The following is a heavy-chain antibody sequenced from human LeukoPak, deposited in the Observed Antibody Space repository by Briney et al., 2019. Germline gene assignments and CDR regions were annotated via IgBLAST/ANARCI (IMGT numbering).Heavy chain of an antibody. CDR3: AKGRGFENYYYYGMDV. CDR1: GSIVDDCA. D-gene: IGHD3-10*01. Sequence: ARSLRLSCAASGSIVDDCAMRWVRQVPGKCLGWVSGVSGDSDYKGYADSVKGRVTISRDNTKNSLYLQMNSLRVDDTALYFCAKGRGFENYYYYGMDVWGQGTTVTASS. J-gene: IGHJ6*02. V-gene: IGHV3-9*01. CDR2: VSGDSDYK.